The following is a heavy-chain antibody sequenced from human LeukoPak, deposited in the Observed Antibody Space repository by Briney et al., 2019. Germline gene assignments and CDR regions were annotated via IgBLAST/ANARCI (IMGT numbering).Heavy chain of an antibody. Sequence: AGGSLRLSCAASGFTFSSYTMHWVRQAPGKGLEYVSAISSNGGSTYYANSVKGRFSISRDNSKDTLYLQMGSLRAEDTAVYYCARAYDFWSGYYPLWFDPWGQGTLVTVSS. CDR2: ISSNGGST. J-gene: IGHJ5*02. CDR1: GFTFSSYT. V-gene: IGHV3-64*01. CDR3: ARAYDFWSGYYPLWFDP. D-gene: IGHD3-3*01.